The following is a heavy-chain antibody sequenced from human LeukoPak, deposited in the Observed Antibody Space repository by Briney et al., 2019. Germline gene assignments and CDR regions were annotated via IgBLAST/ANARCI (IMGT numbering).Heavy chain of an antibody. CDR3: AKGLTYYDIFTGYYREFYFDY. Sequence: PGRSLRLSCAASGVTFSSYALHWVRQAPGKGLEGVSYISSSGSTIYYADSVKGRFTISRDNAKNSLYLQMNSLRAEDTAVYYCAKGLTYYDIFTGYYREFYFDYWGQGTLVTVSS. V-gene: IGHV3-48*03. CDR1: GVTFSSYA. CDR2: ISSSGSTI. D-gene: IGHD3-9*01. J-gene: IGHJ4*02.